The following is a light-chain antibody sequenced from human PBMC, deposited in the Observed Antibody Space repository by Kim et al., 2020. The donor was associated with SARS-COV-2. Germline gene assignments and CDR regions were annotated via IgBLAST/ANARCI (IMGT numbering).Light chain of an antibody. CDR3: QQYGSTPYT. Sequence: LYPGERAILTCGASQSVGSSLLAWYQQKPDQAPGLLIYEAFKRVAGIPDRFSGSGSVTDFTLTISSPEPEDFAMYYCQQYGSTPYTFGQGTKLEI. CDR1: QSVGSSL. J-gene: IGKJ2*01. V-gene: IGKV3D-20*01. CDR2: EAF.